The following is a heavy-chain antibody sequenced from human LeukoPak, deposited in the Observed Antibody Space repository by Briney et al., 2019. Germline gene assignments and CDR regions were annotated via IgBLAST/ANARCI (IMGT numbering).Heavy chain of an antibody. CDR2: ISSSGSTI. V-gene: IGHV3-48*03. CDR3: ARETGDYGDYSHYYYYYMDV. D-gene: IGHD4-17*01. CDR1: GFTFSSYE. Sequence: GGSLRLSCAASGFTFSSYEMNWVRQAPGQGLEWVSYISSSGSTIYYADSVKGRFTISRDNAKNSLYLQVNSLRAEDTAVYYCARETGDYGDYSHYYYYYMDVWGKGTTVTISS. J-gene: IGHJ6*03.